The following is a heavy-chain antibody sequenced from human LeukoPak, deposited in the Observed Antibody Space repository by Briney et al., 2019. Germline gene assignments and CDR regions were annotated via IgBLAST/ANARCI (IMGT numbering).Heavy chain of an antibody. J-gene: IGHJ6*03. D-gene: IGHD2-21*01. CDR2: ISDNGRDR. CDR3: ARAQGGASWNPYYYYLDV. Sequence: GGSLRLSCAASGFTFSSFAIHWVRQAPGKGLEWLAVISDNGRDRSYADSVEGRFTISRDNSKNTLYMEMNSLRDDDTAVYYCARAQGGASWNPYYYYLDVWGKGTTVTVSS. CDR1: GFTFSSFA. V-gene: IGHV3-30*01.